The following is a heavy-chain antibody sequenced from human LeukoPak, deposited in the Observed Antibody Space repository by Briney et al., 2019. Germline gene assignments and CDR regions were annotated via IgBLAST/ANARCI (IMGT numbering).Heavy chain of an antibody. D-gene: IGHD6-25*01. Sequence: SETLSLTCGVYDGSFNDYCWSWIRQPPGKGLEWIGEINHSGSTNYNPSLKSRVTISVDTSKNQFSLKLSSVTAADTAVYYCARGPYRGYGRFDYWGQGTLVTVSS. CDR3: ARGPYRGYGRFDY. V-gene: IGHV4-34*01. CDR2: INHSGST. J-gene: IGHJ4*02. CDR1: DGSFNDYC.